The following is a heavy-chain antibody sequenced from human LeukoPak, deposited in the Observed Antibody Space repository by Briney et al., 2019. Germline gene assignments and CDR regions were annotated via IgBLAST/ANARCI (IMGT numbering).Heavy chain of an antibody. V-gene: IGHV3-30-3*01. D-gene: IGHD3-22*01. J-gene: IGHJ4*02. CDR3: AKADDYYDTSGYFSFDS. CDR1: GFTFSNYA. Sequence: PGRSLRLPCAASGFTFSNYAMHWVRQAPGKGLEWVAVISNDGNNKYYADSVKGRFTISRDNSRTTLYLQMSSLTAEDTAGYYCAKADDYYDTSGYFSFDSWGQGTLVTVSS. CDR2: ISNDGNNK.